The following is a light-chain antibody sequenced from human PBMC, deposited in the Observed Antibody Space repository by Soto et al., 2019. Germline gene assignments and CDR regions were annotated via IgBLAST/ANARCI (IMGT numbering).Light chain of an antibody. CDR2: GAS. V-gene: IGKV3-15*01. CDR1: QSVGSN. Sequence: EIVMTQSPATLSVSPGERVTLSCRASQSVGSNLAWYQQRPGQAPRLLIYGASTRTIGIPARFSGSGSGTEFTLTISSLQSEDFAVYHCQQYNNRPPWTFGQGTKVEV. J-gene: IGKJ1*01. CDR3: QQYNNRPPWT.